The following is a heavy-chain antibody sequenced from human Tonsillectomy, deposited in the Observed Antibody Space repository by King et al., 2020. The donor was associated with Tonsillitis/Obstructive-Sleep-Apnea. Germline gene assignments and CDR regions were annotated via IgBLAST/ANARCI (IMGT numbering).Heavy chain of an antibody. CDR1: GFTFSSYE. CDR2: IGTSGSPI. CDR3: ARGYYYDSSAFYPSP. J-gene: IGHJ5*02. Sequence: VQLVESGGGLVQPGGSLRLSCAASGFTFSSYEMNWVRQSPGKGLEWVSYIGTSGSPIYYADSVKGRFTISRDNAKNSLYLQMNSLRAEDTAVYYCARGYYYDSSAFYPSPWGQGTLVTVSS. V-gene: IGHV3-48*03. D-gene: IGHD3-22*01.